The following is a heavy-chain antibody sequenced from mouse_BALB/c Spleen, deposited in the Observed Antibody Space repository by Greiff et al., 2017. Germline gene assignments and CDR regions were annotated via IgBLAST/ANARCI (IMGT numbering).Heavy chain of an antibody. CDR2: IYPGDGDT. D-gene: IGHD1-1*01. CDR3: ARYTDYDAMDY. J-gene: IGHJ4*01. CDR1: GYTFTSYW. V-gene: IGHV1-87*01. Sequence: VQLVESGAELARPGASVKLSCKASGYTFTSYWMQWVKQRPGQGLEWIGAIYPGDGDTRYTQKFKGKATLTADKSSSTAYMQLSSLASEDSAVYYCARYTDYDAMDYWGQGTSVTVSS.